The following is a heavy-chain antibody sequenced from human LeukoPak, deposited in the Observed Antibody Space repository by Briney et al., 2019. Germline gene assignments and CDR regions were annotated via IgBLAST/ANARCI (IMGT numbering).Heavy chain of an antibody. CDR2: IYYSGST. J-gene: IGHJ4*02. Sequence: SETLSLTCTVSGGSISSSSYYWGWIRQPPGKGLEWIGSIYYSGSTYYNPSLKSRVTISVDTSKNQFSLKLSSVTAADTAVYYCARGPGIVGAIRVRDNTDYFDYWGQGTLVTVSS. CDR3: ARGPGIVGAIRVRDNTDYFDY. V-gene: IGHV4-39*07. D-gene: IGHD1-26*01. CDR1: GGSISSSSYY.